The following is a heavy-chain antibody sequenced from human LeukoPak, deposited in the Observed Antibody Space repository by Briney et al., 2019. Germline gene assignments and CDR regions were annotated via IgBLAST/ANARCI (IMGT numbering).Heavy chain of an antibody. D-gene: IGHD7-27*01. Sequence: GGSLRLSCAASGFTFSSHYMNWVRQAPGKGLEWVSSISSSSSYIYYADSVKGRFTISRDNAKNSLYLQMNSLRAEDTAVYYCARTNWGGAFDIWGQGTMVTVSS. J-gene: IGHJ3*02. CDR1: GFTFSSHY. V-gene: IGHV3-21*01. CDR2: ISSSSSYI. CDR3: ARTNWGGAFDI.